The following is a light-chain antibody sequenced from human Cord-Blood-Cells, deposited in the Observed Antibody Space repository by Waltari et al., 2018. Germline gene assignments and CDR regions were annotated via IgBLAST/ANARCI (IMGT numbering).Light chain of an antibody. V-gene: IGLV2-14*01. CDR2: DVR. Sequence: QSALTPPASVSGSPAQSIPIPCTRPSRDAGGSNYLPWYQQHPGKAPKLMIYDVRNRPSEVSNRFSGSKSGNTASLTISGLQAEDEADYYCSSYTSSSTWVFGGGTKLTVL. J-gene: IGLJ3*02. CDR3: SSYTSSSTWV. CDR1: SRDAGGSNY.